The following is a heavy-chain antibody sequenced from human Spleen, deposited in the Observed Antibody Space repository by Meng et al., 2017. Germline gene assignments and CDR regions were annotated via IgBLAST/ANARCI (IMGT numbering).Heavy chain of an antibody. CDR3: AKQTLKGAYCGGDCYSDY. J-gene: IGHJ4*02. Sequence: GESLKISCAASGFTVSSNEMSWVRQAPGKGLEWVSAISGSGGSTYYADSVKGRFTISRDNSKSTLYLQMNSLRAEDTAVYYCAKQTLKGAYCGGDCYSDYWGQGTLVTVSS. V-gene: IGHV3-23*01. CDR1: GFTVSSNE. D-gene: IGHD2-21*02. CDR2: ISGSGGST.